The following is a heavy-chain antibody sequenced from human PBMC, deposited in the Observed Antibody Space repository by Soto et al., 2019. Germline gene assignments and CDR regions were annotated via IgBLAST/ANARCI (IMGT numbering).Heavy chain of an antibody. CDR2: IIPIFGTA. Sequence: SVKVSCKASGGTFSSYAISWVRQAPGQGLEWMGGIIPIFGTANYAQKFQGRVTITADESTSAAYMELSSLRSEDTAVYYCARDLTCSSTSCYSFDYWGQGTLVTVAS. CDR1: GGTFSSYA. J-gene: IGHJ4*02. D-gene: IGHD2-2*02. CDR3: ARDLTCSSTSCYSFDY. V-gene: IGHV1-69*13.